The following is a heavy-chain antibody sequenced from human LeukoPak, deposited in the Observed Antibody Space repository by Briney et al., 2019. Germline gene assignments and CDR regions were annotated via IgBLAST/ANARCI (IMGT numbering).Heavy chain of an antibody. D-gene: IGHD5-18*01. V-gene: IGHV3-48*01. Sequence: GGSLRLSCAASGFTFSTYSMNWVRQAPGERLEWLSYISGDSNTIYYADSVKGRFTISRDNAKTSLYLQMNTLRVEDTAVYYCAGLDTAMITSSDYWGQGTLVTVSS. CDR1: GFTFSTYS. J-gene: IGHJ4*02. CDR2: ISGDSNTI. CDR3: AGLDTAMITSSDY.